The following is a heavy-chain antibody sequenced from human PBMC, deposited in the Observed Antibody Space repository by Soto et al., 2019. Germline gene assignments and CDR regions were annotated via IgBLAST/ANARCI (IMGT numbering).Heavy chain of an antibody. CDR3: AKRRGAGGHFDY. J-gene: IGHJ4*02. V-gene: IGHV3-23*01. Sequence: EVQLLESGGGLVQPEGSLRLSCAASGFTFTSYAMGWDRQAPGKGLEWVSVISSGGSTYYADSVRGRFTISRDNSKDTLSLQMNSLRAEDTAVYYCAKRRGAGGHFDYWGQGALVTVSS. CDR1: GFTFTSYA. D-gene: IGHD2-15*01. CDR2: ISSGGST.